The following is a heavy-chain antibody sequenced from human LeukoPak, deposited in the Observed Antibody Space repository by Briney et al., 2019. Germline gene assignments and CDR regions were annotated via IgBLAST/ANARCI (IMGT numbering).Heavy chain of an antibody. D-gene: IGHD2-2*01. CDR3: ARWDCSSTSCYLDY. J-gene: IGHJ4*02. V-gene: IGHV4-59*12. Sequence: SETLSLTCTVSGGSISSYYWSWIRQPPGKGLEWIGYIYYSGSTNYNPSLKSRVTISVDRSKNQFSLKLSSVTAADTAVYYCARWDCSSTSCYLDYWGQGTLVTVSS. CDR2: IYYSGST. CDR1: GGSISSYY.